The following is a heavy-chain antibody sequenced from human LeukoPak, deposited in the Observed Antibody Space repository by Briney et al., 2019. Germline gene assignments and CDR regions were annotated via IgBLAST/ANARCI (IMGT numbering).Heavy chain of an antibody. CDR3: ARVHGSWSPAKFDP. CDR1: GFTFSTYA. Sequence: PGGSLRLSCAASGFTFSTYAMSWVRQAPGKGLEWIGYIYYSGSTNYNPSLKSRVTISVDTSKNQFSLKLSSVTAADTAVYYCARVHGSWSPAKFDPWGQGTLVTVSS. CDR2: IYYSGST. D-gene: IGHD6-13*01. V-gene: IGHV4-59*01. J-gene: IGHJ5*02.